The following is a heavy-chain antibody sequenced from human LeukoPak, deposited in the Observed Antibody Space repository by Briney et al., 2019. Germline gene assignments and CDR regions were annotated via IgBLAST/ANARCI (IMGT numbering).Heavy chain of an antibody. CDR3: AKEKAAYCSSTSCFDGCDY. CDR2: ISGSGGST. CDR1: GFTFSSYA. V-gene: IGHV3-23*01. D-gene: IGHD2-2*01. Sequence: PGGSLRLSCAASGFTFSSYAMSWVRQAPGKGLEWVSAISGSGGSTYYADSVKGRFSISRDNSKNTLYLQLNSLRAEDTAVYYCAKEKAAYCSSTSCFDGCDYWGQGTLVTVSS. J-gene: IGHJ4*02.